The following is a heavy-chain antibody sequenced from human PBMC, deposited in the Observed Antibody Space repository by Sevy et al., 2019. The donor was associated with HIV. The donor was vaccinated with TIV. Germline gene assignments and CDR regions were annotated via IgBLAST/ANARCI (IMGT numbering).Heavy chain of an antibody. CDR1: GFPFSNYW. CDR2: ISYSSNYI. J-gene: IGHJ3*01. V-gene: IGHV3-21*01. Sequence: GGSLRLSCAASGFPFSNYWMSWVRQAPGKGLEWVASISYSSNYIYYADSLKGRFTISRDNAKNSLFLQMNSLRAEDTAVYYCARPYGSGSWEAFDVWGQGTMVTVSS. D-gene: IGHD3-10*01. CDR3: ARPYGSGSWEAFDV.